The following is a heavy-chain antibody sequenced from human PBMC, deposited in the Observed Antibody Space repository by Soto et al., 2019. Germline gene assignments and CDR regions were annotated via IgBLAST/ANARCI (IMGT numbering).Heavy chain of an antibody. CDR3: ARQGRGPHPLYGWLSPVTS. CDR2: ISHKGDT. D-gene: IGHD3-10*01. J-gene: IGHJ5*02. CDR1: GDSIRSDDSF. Sequence: QVRLLESGPEMVKPSGTLSLTCTVSGDSIRSDDSFWGWIRRPPGQGLEWIGTISHKGDTFYNPPFDTRIRRSLDASTNQFSLTLTSGTAADAGFYFCARQGRGPHPLYGWLSPVTSWGRGT. V-gene: IGHV4-39*01.